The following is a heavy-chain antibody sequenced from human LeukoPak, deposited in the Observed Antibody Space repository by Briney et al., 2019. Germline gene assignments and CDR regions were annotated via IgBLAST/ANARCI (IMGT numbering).Heavy chain of an antibody. D-gene: IGHD3-16*02. CDR1: GGTFSSYA. CDR3: ARDRVDYDYVWGSYRFGSPGSSAHT. J-gene: IGHJ4*02. CDR2: IIPVLGIA. Sequence: SVKVSCKASGGTFSSYAINWVRQAPGQGLEWMGRIIPVLGIANYAQKFQGRVTITADKSTSTAYMELSSLRSEDTAVYYCARDRVDYDYVWGSYRFGSPGSSAHTWGQGTLVTVSS. V-gene: IGHV1-69*04.